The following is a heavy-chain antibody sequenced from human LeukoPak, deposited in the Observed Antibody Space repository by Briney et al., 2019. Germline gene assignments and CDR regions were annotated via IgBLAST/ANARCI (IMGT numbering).Heavy chain of an antibody. CDR2: ISAYNGNT. V-gene: IGHV1-18*04. J-gene: IGHJ4*02. Sequence: ASVKVSCKASGYTFINYYVHWVRQAPGQGLEWMGWISAYNGNTNYAQKLQGRVTMTTDTSTSTAYMELRSLRSDDTAVYYCARDQYCSGGSCYGVDFDYWGQGTLVTVSS. CDR3: ARDQYCSGGSCYGVDFDY. CDR1: GYTFINYY. D-gene: IGHD2-15*01.